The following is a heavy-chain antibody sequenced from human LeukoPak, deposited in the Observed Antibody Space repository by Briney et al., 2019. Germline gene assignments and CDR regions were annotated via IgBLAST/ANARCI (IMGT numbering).Heavy chain of an antibody. D-gene: IGHD5-18*01. CDR3: AGGYSYGLNYFDY. CDR2: INHSGST. V-gene: IGHV4-34*01. Sequence: SQTLSLTCAVYGGSFSGYYWSWIRQPPGKGLEWIGEINHSGSTNYNPSLKSRVTISVDTSKNQFSLKLSSVTAADTAVYYCAGGYSYGLNYFDYWGQGALVTVSS. CDR1: GGSFSGYY. J-gene: IGHJ4*02.